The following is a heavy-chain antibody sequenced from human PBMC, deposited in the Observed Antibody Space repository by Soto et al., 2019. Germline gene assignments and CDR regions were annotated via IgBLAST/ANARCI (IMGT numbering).Heavy chain of an antibody. J-gene: IGHJ4*02. Sequence: QVQLVQSGGEVRKPGASVKVSCKASGDTITNYGISWVRQAPGQGLEWMGWISFYNGNTKYAQNLQGRVNLTTDTSTSTAYMELRSLKSDDTAVYYCARANSIAVAGKERWGQGTLVTVSS. CDR1: GDTITNYG. CDR3: ARANSIAVAGKER. CDR2: ISFYNGNT. D-gene: IGHD6-19*01. V-gene: IGHV1-18*01.